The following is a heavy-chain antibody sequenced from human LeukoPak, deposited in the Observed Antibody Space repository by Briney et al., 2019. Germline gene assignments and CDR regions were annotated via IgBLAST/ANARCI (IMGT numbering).Heavy chain of an antibody. CDR1: GLSFGFYA. CDR2: ISGGGAGT. CDR3: AKDMYSSGWYAFDI. V-gene: IGHV3-23*01. Sequence: GGSLRLSCAASGLSFGFYAMSWVRQAPGKGLEWVSSISGGGAGTYYADSVKGRFTISRDNSKNTLYLQMNSLRAEDTAVYYCAKDMYSSGWYAFDIWGQGTMVTVSS. J-gene: IGHJ3*02. D-gene: IGHD6-19*01.